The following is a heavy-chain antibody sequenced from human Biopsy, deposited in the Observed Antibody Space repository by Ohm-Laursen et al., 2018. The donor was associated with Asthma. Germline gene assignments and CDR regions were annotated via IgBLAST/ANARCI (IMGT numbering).Heavy chain of an antibody. CDR3: ARQKLVAAEGPFDM. Sequence: TLSLTCTVSGGSISSNFYYWGWIRQPPGKGLEWIGNIYKSGQVYYNLSLKSRVTISVDTSKNQFSLQLRSVTAADTAVYYCARQKLVAAEGPFDMLGQGTMVIVSS. D-gene: IGHD1-26*01. CDR2: IYKSGQV. CDR1: GGSISSNFYY. V-gene: IGHV4-39*01. J-gene: IGHJ3*02.